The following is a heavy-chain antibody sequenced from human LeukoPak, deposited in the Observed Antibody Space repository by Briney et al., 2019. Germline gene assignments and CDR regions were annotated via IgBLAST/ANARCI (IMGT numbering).Heavy chain of an antibody. CDR2: INHSGST. CDR1: SESFSGYS. V-gene: IGHV4-34*01. CDR3: ARGPDGYCSSASCHHYFDH. Sequence: SETLSLTCAVYSESFSGYSYIWIRQPPGKGLDWIGKINHSGSTNYNPSLKSRVTISIDTSKNQFSLKLNSVTAADTGMYYCARGPDGYCSSASCHHYFDHWGQGTLVSVSS. D-gene: IGHD2-2*03. J-gene: IGHJ4*02.